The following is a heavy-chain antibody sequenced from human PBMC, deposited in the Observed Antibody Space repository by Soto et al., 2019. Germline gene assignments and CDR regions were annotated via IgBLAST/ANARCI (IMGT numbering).Heavy chain of an antibody. CDR1: GYTFTGYY. CDR2: INPNSGGT. J-gene: IGHJ5*02. Sequence: ASVKVSCKASGYTFTGYYMHWVRQAPGQGLEWMGWINPNSGGTNYAQKFQGRVTMTRDTSISTAYMELSRLRSDDTAVYYCARVSPEYIYGATPWGQGTLVTVSS. D-gene: IGHD5-18*01. CDR3: ARVSPEYIYGATP. V-gene: IGHV1-2*02.